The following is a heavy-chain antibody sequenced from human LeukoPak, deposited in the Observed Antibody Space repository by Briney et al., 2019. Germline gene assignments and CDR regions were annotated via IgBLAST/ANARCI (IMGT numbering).Heavy chain of an antibody. CDR1: GGSISSSSYY. D-gene: IGHD3-22*01. Sequence: SETLSLTCTVSGGSISSSSYYWGWIRQPPGKGLEWIGSIYYTGSTYYNPSLKSRVTISVDTSKNQFSLKLSSVTAADTAVYYCARQMRVCDDSSGYWYYYYYYMDVWGKGTTVTVSS. CDR2: IYYTGST. CDR3: ARQMRVCDDSSGYWYYYYYYMDV. V-gene: IGHV4-39*01. J-gene: IGHJ6*03.